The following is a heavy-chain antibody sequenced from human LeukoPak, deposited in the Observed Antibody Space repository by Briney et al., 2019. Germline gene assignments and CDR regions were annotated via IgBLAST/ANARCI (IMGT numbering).Heavy chain of an antibody. D-gene: IGHD2-15*01. CDR3: VRVWYSALWYFDL. CDR2: ISAYNGNT. Sequence: GASVKVSCKASGYTFTSYDINWVRQAPGQGLEWMGWISAYNGNTNYVQNLQGRVTMTTDTSTSTAYMELRSLRSDDTAVYYCVRVWYSALWYFDLWGRGTLVTVSS. V-gene: IGHV1-18*01. J-gene: IGHJ2*01. CDR1: GYTFTSYD.